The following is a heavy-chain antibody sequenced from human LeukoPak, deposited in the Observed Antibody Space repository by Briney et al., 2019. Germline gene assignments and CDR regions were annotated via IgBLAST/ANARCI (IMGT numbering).Heavy chain of an antibody. CDR2: IWYDGSNK. Sequence: PGRSLRLSCAASGFTFSNYGMHWVRQAPGKGLEGVALIWYDGSNKYYTDSVKGRFTISRDNAKNSLYLQMNSLRAEDTAVYYCARLGLYCSSTSCFTIEYYFDYWGQGTLVTVSS. CDR1: GFTFSNYG. CDR3: ARLGLYCSSTSCFTIEYYFDY. D-gene: IGHD2-2*01. V-gene: IGHV3-33*01. J-gene: IGHJ4*02.